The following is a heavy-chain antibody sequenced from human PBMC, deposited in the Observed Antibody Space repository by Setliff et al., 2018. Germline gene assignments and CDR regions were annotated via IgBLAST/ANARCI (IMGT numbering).Heavy chain of an antibody. CDR3: ARKGISALSGAFDM. CDR2: IYLGGSA. J-gene: IGHJ3*02. CDR1: GGSISSYY. D-gene: IGHD1-26*01. V-gene: IGHV4-4*07. Sequence: SETLSLTCTVSGGSISSYYWSWIRQPAGKGLEWIGHIYLGGSANYNPSLKSRVTMSVDTSKNQFSLKLSSVTAADTAVYYCARKGISALSGAFDMWGQGTMVTVSS.